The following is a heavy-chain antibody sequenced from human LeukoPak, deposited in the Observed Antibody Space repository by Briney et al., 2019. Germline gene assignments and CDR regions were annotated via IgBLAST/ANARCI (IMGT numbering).Heavy chain of an antibody. D-gene: IGHD1-26*01. CDR2: IYPGDSDT. CDR3: ARHVRREDYYGSLDYSFGMDV. Sequence: GAPLKTSCKGSGYSFTNYWIGLVRPMPGKGLGWMGIIYPGDSDTKYSPSFQGQVTISADKSISTAYLQSSSLKDSDTAYYYCARHVRREDYYGSLDYSFGMDVWGQGATVT. CDR1: GYSFTNYW. V-gene: IGHV5-51*01. J-gene: IGHJ6*02.